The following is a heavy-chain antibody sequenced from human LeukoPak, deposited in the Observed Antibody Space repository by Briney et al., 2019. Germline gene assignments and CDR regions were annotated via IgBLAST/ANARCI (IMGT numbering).Heavy chain of an antibody. CDR3: AGSVRYFDY. D-gene: IGHD3-10*02. CDR2: ISSSSSYI. Sequence: GGSPRLSCAASGFTFSSYSMNWVRQAPGKGLEWVSSISSSSSYIYYEDSVKGRFTISRDNAKNSLYLQMNSLRAEDTAVYYCAGSVRYFDYWGQGTLVTVSS. CDR1: GFTFSSYS. J-gene: IGHJ4*02. V-gene: IGHV3-21*01.